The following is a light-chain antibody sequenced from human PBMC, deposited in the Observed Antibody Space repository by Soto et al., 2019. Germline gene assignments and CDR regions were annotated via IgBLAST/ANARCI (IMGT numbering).Light chain of an antibody. V-gene: IGLV4-69*01. CDR2: LNSDGSH. CDR1: SGHSSYA. Sequence: QSVLTQSPSASASLGASVKLTCTLSSGHSSYAIAWHQQQPEQGPRYLMKLNSDGSHSKGDGIPDRFSGSSSGAERYLTISSLQSEDESDSYCQTWGTVFGGGTKVTVL. J-gene: IGLJ2*01. CDR3: QTWGTV.